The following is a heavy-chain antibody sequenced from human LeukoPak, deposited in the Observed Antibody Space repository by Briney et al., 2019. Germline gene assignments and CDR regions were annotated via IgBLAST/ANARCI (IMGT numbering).Heavy chain of an antibody. CDR2: IYYSGST. V-gene: IGHV4-59*12. CDR1: GDSISTYY. D-gene: IGHD5-18*01. J-gene: IGHJ4*02. Sequence: SETLSLTCTVSGDSISTYYWSWIRQPPGKGLEWIGYIYYSGSTSYNPSLKSRVTISLDSSKSQFSLKLSSVTAADTAVYYCAMMDTAMVAIDYWGQGTLVTVSS. CDR3: AMMDTAMVAIDY.